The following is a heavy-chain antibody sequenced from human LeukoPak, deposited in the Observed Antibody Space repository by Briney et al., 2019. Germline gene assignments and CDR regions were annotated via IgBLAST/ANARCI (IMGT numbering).Heavy chain of an antibody. J-gene: IGHJ4*02. V-gene: IGHV5-51*01. CDR1: GYNFLSYW. Sequence: GESLRISCKGSGYNFLSYWIAWVRQMPGKGLEFMGIIYPGDSDTRYSPSFQGQVIISADKSIDTAYLQWGSLKASDTAIYYCARHAIEGATKSDFYYWGQGTLVTVSS. D-gene: IGHD1-26*01. CDR3: ARHAIEGATKSDFYY. CDR2: IYPGDSDT.